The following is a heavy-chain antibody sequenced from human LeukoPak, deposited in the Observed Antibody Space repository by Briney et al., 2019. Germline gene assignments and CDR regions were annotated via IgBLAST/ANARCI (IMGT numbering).Heavy chain of an antibody. CDR1: GFTFSSYE. J-gene: IGHJ4*02. V-gene: IGHV3-48*03. CDR2: ISSSGSTI. Sequence: PGGSLRLSCAASGFTFSSYEMNWVRQAPGKGLEWVSYISSSGSTIYYADSVKGRFTISRDNAKNSLYLQMNSLRAEDTAVYYCARTGVKMATILCYFDYWGQGTLVTVSS. CDR3: ARTGVKMATILCYFDY. D-gene: IGHD5-24*01.